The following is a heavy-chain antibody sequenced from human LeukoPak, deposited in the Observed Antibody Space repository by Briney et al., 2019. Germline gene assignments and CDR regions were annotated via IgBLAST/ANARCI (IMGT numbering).Heavy chain of an antibody. Sequence: PGGSLRLSCAASGFTFSDFYMNWVRQAPGKGLEWVLYISSSGSTMYYADSVKGRFTISRDNAKNSLYLQMNSLRAEDTAVYYCARDRRYYYYGMDVWGQGTTVTVSS. J-gene: IGHJ6*02. CDR3: ARDRRYYYYGMDV. V-gene: IGHV3-11*01. CDR1: GFTFSDFY. CDR2: ISSSGSTM.